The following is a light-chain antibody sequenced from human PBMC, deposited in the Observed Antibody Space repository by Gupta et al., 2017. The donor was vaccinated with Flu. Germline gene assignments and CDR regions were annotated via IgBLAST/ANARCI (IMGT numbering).Light chain of an antibody. J-gene: IGLJ2*01. CDR2: QDN. Sequence: SYELTQPPSVSVSPGQPASITCSGDNLGDIYVSWYQQKPRQSPVLVMYQDNQRPSGIPERFSGSNSGNTATLTISGTQAMDEADYYWQAWDSGTCGFGGGTKLTVL. V-gene: IGLV3-1*01. CDR1: NLGDIY. CDR3: QAWDSGTCG.